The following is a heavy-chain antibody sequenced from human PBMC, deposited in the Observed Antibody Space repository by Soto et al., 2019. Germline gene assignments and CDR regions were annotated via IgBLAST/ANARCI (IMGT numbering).Heavy chain of an antibody. CDR2: IYYSGST. D-gene: IGHD3-22*01. CDR3: AKAYDSSGYYQYNWFDP. Sequence: SETLSLTCPVSCGSISSYYWGWIPQPPGNGLDWIGYIYYSGSTNYNPSLKSRVTISVDTSKNQFSLKLSSVTAADTAVYYCAKAYDSSGYYQYNWFDPWGQGTLVTVSS. J-gene: IGHJ5*02. V-gene: IGHV4-59*01. CDR1: CGSISSYY.